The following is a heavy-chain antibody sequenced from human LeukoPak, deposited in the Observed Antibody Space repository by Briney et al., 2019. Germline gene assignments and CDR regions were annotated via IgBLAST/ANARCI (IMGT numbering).Heavy chain of an antibody. D-gene: IGHD7-27*01. CDR1: GFTVSSNY. J-gene: IGHJ4*02. CDR2: IYSGGST. Sequence: GGSLRLSCAASGFTVSSNYMSWVRQAPGKGLERVSVIYSGGSTYYADSVKGRFTISRDNSKNTLYLQMNSLRVEDTAVYYCARVQTGAFDYWGQGTLVTVSS. V-gene: IGHV3-66*01. CDR3: ARVQTGAFDY.